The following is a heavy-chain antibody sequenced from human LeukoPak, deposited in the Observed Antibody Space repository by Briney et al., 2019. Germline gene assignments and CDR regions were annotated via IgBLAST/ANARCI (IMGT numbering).Heavy chain of an antibody. V-gene: IGHV2-5*02. D-gene: IGHD4-17*01. CDR2: IYWDDDK. J-gene: IGHJ4*02. CDR1: GFSLSTSGVG. Sequence: SGPTLVNPTQTLTLTCTFSGFSLSTSGVGVGWIRQPPGKALEWLALIYWDDDKRYSPSPRTRLTITKDTSKNQVVLTMTNMDPVDTATYYCAHRRGDDYGDYFDYWGQGTLVTVSS. CDR3: AHRRGDDYGDYFDY.